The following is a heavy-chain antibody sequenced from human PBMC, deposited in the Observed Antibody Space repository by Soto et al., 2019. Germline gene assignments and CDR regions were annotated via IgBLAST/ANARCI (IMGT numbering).Heavy chain of an antibody. J-gene: IGHJ6*02. V-gene: IGHV1-8*01. Sequence: ASVKVSCKASGYTFTSYDINWVRQATGQGLEWMGWMNPNSGNTGYAQKFQGRVTMTRNTSISTAYMELSSLRSEDTAVYYCAILLTNIVVVPASGKNYGMDVWGQGTTVTVSS. CDR3: AILLTNIVVVPASGKNYGMDV. D-gene: IGHD2-2*01. CDR1: GYTFTSYD. CDR2: MNPNSGNT.